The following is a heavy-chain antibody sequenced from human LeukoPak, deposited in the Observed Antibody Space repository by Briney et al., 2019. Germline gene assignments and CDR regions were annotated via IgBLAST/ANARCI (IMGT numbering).Heavy chain of an antibody. D-gene: IGHD3-22*01. CDR3: ARHKHDSSGYYALDY. J-gene: IGHJ4*02. CDR1: GGSISSYY. Sequence: SETLSLTCTVSGGSISSYYWSWIRQPPGKGLEWIGYIYYSGGTNYNPSLKSRVTISVDTSKNQFSLKLSSVTAADTAVYYCARHKHDSSGYYALDYWGQGTLVTVSS. CDR2: IYYSGGT. V-gene: IGHV4-59*08.